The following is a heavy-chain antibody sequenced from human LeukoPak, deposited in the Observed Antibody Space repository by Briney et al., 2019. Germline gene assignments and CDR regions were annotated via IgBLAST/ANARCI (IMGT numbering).Heavy chain of an antibody. J-gene: IGHJ3*02. Sequence: SETLSLTCTVSGGSISSYYWSWIRQPPGKGLEWIGYIYYSGSTNYNPSLKSRVTISVDTSKNQFTLKLSSVTAADTAVYYCARELSTPGDYDAFDIWGQGTMVTVSS. CDR2: IYYSGST. CDR1: GGSISSYY. V-gene: IGHV4-59*01. D-gene: IGHD4/OR15-4a*01. CDR3: ARELSTPGDYDAFDI.